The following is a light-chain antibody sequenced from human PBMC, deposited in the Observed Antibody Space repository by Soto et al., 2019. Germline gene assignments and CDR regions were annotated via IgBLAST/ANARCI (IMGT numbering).Light chain of an antibody. J-gene: IGKJ4*01. Sequence: DIQMTQSPSSLSASVGDRVTITCQASQDIRIYVNWYQQKPGKVPKLLIYDASNLEMGVPSRFSGSGSATDLTVTISSLQPEDIATYYCQQYENLPLTFGGGTKVEIK. CDR2: DAS. CDR3: QQYENLPLT. CDR1: QDIRIY. V-gene: IGKV1-33*01.